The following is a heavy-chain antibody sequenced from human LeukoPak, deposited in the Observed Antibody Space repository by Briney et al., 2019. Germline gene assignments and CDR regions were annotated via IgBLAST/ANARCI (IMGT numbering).Heavy chain of an antibody. V-gene: IGHV1-69*13. CDR3: AKSYYYDSRGYYFDY. CDR2: IIPIFGTA. D-gene: IGHD3-22*01. CDR1: GGTFSSYA. Sequence: SVKVSCKASGGTFSSYAISWVRQAPGQGLEWMGGIIPIFGTASYAQKFQGRVTITADESTSTAYMELSSLRSEDTAVYYCAKSYYYDSRGYYFDYWGQGTLVTVPS. J-gene: IGHJ4*02.